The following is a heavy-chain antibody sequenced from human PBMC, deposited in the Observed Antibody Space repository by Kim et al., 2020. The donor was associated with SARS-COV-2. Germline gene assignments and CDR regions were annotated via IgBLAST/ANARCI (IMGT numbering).Heavy chain of an antibody. J-gene: IGHJ6*02. V-gene: IGHV3-74*01. CDR1: GFTFSSYW. Sequence: GGSLRLSCAASGFTFSSYWMHWVRQAPGKGLVWVSRINSDGSSTSYADSVKGRFTISRDNAKNTLYLQMNSLRAEDTAVYYCARAIRPSSLYYYYGMDVWGQGTTVTVSS. CDR3: ARAIRPSSLYYYYGMDV. D-gene: IGHD2-2*01. CDR2: INSDGSST.